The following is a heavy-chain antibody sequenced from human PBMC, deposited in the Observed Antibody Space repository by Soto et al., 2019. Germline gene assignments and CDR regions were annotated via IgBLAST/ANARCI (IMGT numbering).Heavy chain of an antibody. CDR2: INSDGTST. CDR3: TRDGEHYYDTSGYYRAGP. V-gene: IGHV3-74*01. J-gene: IGHJ5*02. CDR1: GFTFTSYR. Sequence: GSLRLSCAASGFTFTSYRMHWVRQAPGKGLMWVSRINSDGTSTFYADSVKGRFTISRDNAKNTLYLQMNSLRAEDTAVYYCTRDGEHYYDTSGYYRAGPWGQGTLVTVSS. D-gene: IGHD3-22*01.